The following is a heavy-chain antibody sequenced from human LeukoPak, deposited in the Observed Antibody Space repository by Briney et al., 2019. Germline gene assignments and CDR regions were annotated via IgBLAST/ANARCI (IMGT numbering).Heavy chain of an antibody. V-gene: IGHV4-31*03. CDR2: IYYSGST. Sequence: SETLSLTCTVSGGSISSGGYYWSWIRQHPGKGLEWIGYIYYSGSTYYNPSLKSRVTISVDTSKNQFSLKLSSVTAADTAVYYCARDGPSTGTRRYFDYWGQGTLVTVSS. J-gene: IGHJ4*02. CDR3: ARDGPSTGTRRYFDY. CDR1: GGSISSGGYY.